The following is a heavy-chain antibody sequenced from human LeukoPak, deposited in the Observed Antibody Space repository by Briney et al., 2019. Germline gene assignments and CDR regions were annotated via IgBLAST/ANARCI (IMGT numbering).Heavy chain of an antibody. Sequence: GGSLTLSCAASGFTFDDYAMHWVRQAPGQGLEWVSYISSSGSTIYYADSVKGRFTISRCNAKNSLYLKMNSLRAEDTAVYYCAELGITMIGGVWGKGTTVTISS. CDR3: AELGITMIGGV. CDR1: GFTFDDYA. J-gene: IGHJ6*04. V-gene: IGHV3-48*03. D-gene: IGHD3-10*02. CDR2: ISSSGSTI.